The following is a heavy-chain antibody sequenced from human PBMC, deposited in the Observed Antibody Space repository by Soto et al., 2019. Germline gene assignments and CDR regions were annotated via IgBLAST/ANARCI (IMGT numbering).Heavy chain of an antibody. D-gene: IGHD6-13*01. Sequence: PGGSLRLSCAASGFTFISYGMNWVRQAPGKGLQWVSFISAPGSETKNADSVEGRFTISRDNSKNTLYLQMNSLRADDTAIYYCARHGYVKEVRYGMEVWGQGTTVTVSS. J-gene: IGHJ6*02. CDR1: GFTFISYG. V-gene: IGHV3-23*01. CDR3: ARHGYVKEVRYGMEV. CDR2: ISAPGSET.